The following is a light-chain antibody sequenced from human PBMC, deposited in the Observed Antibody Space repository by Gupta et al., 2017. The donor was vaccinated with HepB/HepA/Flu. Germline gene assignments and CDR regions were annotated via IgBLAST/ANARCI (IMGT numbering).Light chain of an antibody. CDR2: WAS. Sequence: DIVMTQSPDSLAVSLGERAAINCKSSQSVLYSSNNKNYLAWYQQKPGHPPKLLIYWASTRESGVPDRFSGSGSGADFTLTISSLQAEDVAVYYCQQDHSLPLTFGGGTKVEIK. CDR3: QQDHSLPLT. CDR1: QSVLYSSNNKNY. V-gene: IGKV4-1*01. J-gene: IGKJ4*01.